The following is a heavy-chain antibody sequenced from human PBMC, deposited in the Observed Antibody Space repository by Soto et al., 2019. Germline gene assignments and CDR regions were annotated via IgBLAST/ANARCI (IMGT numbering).Heavy chain of an antibody. J-gene: IGHJ6*02. CDR2: IGSDGSNT. CDR3: ARARSGSRNALDV. V-gene: IGHV3-74*01. Sequence: SLSLSCAASGFSSSSHWMHLVRQDPAKGLVWVSRIGSDGSNTWYADSVKGRFTISRDNAKNTLYLQMNSLGAEDTAVYYCARARSGSRNALDVWGQGTTVTVS. D-gene: IGHD5-12*01. CDR1: GFSSSSHW.